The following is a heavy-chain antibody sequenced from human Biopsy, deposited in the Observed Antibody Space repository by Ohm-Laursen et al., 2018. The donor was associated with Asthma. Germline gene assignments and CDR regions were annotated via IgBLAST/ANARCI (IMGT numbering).Heavy chain of an antibody. J-gene: IGHJ3*01. V-gene: IGHV1-3*04. CDR3: ARTYYDFLTGQVKDVFGV. CDR2: VNTGNGDT. Sequence: LVKVSCKVSGYNFISFAIHWVRQAPGQRLEWMGWVNTGNGDTKYSQKFQGRVTITRDTSASTAYMELRSLRSEDTATYYCARTYYDFLTGQVKDVFGVWGQGTMVTVSS. CDR1: GYNFISFA. D-gene: IGHD3-9*01.